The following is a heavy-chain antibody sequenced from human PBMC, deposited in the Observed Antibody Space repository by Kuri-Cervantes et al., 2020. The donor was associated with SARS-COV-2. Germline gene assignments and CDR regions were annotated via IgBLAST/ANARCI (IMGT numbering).Heavy chain of an antibody. CDR3: ARDASMGGFAP. CDR2: ISFDGSSK. J-gene: IGHJ5*02. D-gene: IGHD5-12*01. Sequence: GGSLRLSCAASGFSFSSYAMNWVRQEPGKGLEWVAIISFDGSSKYYTDSVKGRFTISRDNSKNTLYLQMNSLRAEDTAVYYCARDASMGGFAPWGQGTLVTVSS. V-gene: IGHV3-30-3*01. CDR1: GFSFSSYA.